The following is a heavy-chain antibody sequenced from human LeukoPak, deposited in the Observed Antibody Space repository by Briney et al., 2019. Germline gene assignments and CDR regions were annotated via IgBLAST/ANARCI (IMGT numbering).Heavy chain of an antibody. CDR3: ARELGLNAFDV. J-gene: IGHJ3*01. CDR2: IDPNSGGT. V-gene: IGHV1-2*02. Sequence: GASVKVSCKASGYTFTDNHLYWVRQAPGQGLEWMGWIDPNSGGTNFAQNFQGRLTMTRDTSISTAYMELRRLTSDDTTVYYCARELGLNAFDVWGQGTMVTVSS. D-gene: IGHD7-27*01. CDR1: GYTFTDNH.